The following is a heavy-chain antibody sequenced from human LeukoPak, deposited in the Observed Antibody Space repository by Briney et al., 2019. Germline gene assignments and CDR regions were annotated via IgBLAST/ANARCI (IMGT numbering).Heavy chain of an antibody. V-gene: IGHV1-8*01. CDR1: GYTFTSYD. CDR3: ARSRKQQLVRVGLWFDP. D-gene: IGHD6-13*01. Sequence: ASVKVSCKASGYTFTSYDINWVRQATGQGLEWMGWMNPNSGNTGYAQKFQGRVTMTRNTSISTAYMELSSLRSEDTAVYYCARSRKQQLVRVGLWFDPWGQGTLVTVSS. J-gene: IGHJ5*02. CDR2: MNPNSGNT.